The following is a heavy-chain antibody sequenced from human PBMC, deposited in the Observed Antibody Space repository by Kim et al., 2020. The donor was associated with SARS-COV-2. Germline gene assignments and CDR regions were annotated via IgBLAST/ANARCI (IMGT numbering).Heavy chain of an antibody. Sequence: ASVKVSCKAFGYTFNRYAMNWVRQVPGQGLEWMGWINTINGKPTYAQGFTGRFVFSLDTSVSTTNSVGTAYLQISGLEFEDTAVYYCAREEPRGYISMAIPLMFDQWGQGTLVTVSS. CDR2: INTINGKP. V-gene: IGHV7-4-1*02. CDR1: GYTFNRYA. CDR3: AREEPRGYISMAIPLMFDQ. J-gene: IGHJ4*02. D-gene: IGHD2-2*02.